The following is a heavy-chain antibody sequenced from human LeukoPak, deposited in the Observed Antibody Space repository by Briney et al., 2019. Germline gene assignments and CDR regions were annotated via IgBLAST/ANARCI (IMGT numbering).Heavy chain of an antibody. J-gene: IGHJ5*02. CDR1: GFSLSSYD. V-gene: IGHV3-21*01. D-gene: IGHD2-2*01. Sequence: GGTLTLSCAASGFSLSSYDMNWVRQAPGKGLEWVSYISTSSTFIYYTYSMKGRFTISRDNAKNSLYQQMYCLSAEDTAVYYCARADCSSSTCYVRCSWFDPWGQGTLVTVSS. CDR2: ISTSSTFI. CDR3: ARADCSSSTCYVRCSWFDP.